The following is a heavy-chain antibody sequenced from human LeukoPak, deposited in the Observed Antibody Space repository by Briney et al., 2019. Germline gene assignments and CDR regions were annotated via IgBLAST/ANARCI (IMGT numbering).Heavy chain of an antibody. CDR1: GGSISSDNW. CDR2: IYHSGST. Sequence: PSETLSLTCAVSGGSISSDNWWSWVRQSPGKGLEWIGEIYHSGSTNYNRSLKSRVTISVDKSKNHFSLKVSSVTAADTAVDYCARERGTLAVAGDAVDIWGQGTMVTVSS. D-gene: IGHD6-19*01. J-gene: IGHJ3*02. CDR3: ARERGTLAVAGDAVDI. V-gene: IGHV4-4*02.